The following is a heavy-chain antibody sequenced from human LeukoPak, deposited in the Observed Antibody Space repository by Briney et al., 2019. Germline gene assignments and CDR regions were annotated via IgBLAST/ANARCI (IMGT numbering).Heavy chain of an antibody. CDR3: AKDQSCSGGSCYFDY. CDR2: VGGSGGST. J-gene: IGHJ4*02. V-gene: IGHV3-23*01. Sequence: PGGSLRLSCAASGFTFSSHAMSWVRQAPGKGLEWVSGVGGSGGSTYYADSVKGRFTISRDNSKNTLYLQMNSLRAEDTAVYYCAKDQSCSGGSCYFDYWGQGTLVTVSS. CDR1: GFTFSSHA. D-gene: IGHD2-15*01.